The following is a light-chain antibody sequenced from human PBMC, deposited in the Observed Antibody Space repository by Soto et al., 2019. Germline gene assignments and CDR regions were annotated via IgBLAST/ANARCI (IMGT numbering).Light chain of an antibody. Sequence: EIVLTQSPATLSVSPGERATLSCRASHNMFNNYLAWYQQKPGQAPRLLIYGASTRATGIPARFSGSGSGTEFTLTISSLQSEDFAAYYCQQYNNWPLTFGQGTKVDI. CDR2: GAS. CDR3: QQYNNWPLT. J-gene: IGKJ1*01. CDR1: HNMFNN. V-gene: IGKV3-15*01.